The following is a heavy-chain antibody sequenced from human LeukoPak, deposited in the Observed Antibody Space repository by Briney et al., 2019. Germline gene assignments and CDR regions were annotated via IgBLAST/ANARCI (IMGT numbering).Heavy chain of an antibody. CDR2: IWYDGSNK. CDR1: GFTFSSYG. Sequence: GSLRLSCAASGFTFSSYGMHWVRQAPGKGLEWVAVIWYDGSNKYSADSVMGRFTISRDNSKNTLYLQMNSLRAEDTAVYYCAKDSYSSPRYYYYYMDVWGKGTTVTVSS. CDR3: AKDSYSSPRYYYYYMDV. J-gene: IGHJ6*03. V-gene: IGHV3-33*06. D-gene: IGHD6-13*01.